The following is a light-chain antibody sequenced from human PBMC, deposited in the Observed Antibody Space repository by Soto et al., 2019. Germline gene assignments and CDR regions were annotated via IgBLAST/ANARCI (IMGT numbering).Light chain of an antibody. CDR1: SSNIGNNY. J-gene: IGLJ2*01. V-gene: IGLV1-51*01. CDR2: DNN. CDR3: GTWDSSLSAVV. Sequence: QSALTQPPSVSAAPGQKVTISCSGSSSNIGNNYVSWYQQLPGTAPKLLIYDNNKRPSGIPDRFSGSKSGTSATLGITGLQTGDEADYYCGTWDSSLSAVVFGGGTKPTVL.